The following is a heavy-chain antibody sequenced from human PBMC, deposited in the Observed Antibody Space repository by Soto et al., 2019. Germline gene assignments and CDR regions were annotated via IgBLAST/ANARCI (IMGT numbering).Heavy chain of an antibody. CDR1: GFTFTRYS. CDR2: ISSTTNYI. CDR3: ARGSEDLTSNFDY. V-gene: IGHV3-21*06. J-gene: IGHJ4*02. Sequence: PGGSLRLSCAASGFTFTRYSMNWVSQAPGKGLEWVSSISSTTNYIYYGDSMKGRFTISRDNAKNSLYLEMNSLRAEDTAVYYCARGSEDLTSNFDYWGQGTLVTVSS.